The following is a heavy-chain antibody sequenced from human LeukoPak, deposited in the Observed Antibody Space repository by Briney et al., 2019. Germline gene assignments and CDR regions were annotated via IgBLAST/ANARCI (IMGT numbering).Heavy chain of an antibody. CDR1: GFTFSGST. CDR3: TRTEPDPQYYYMDV. CDR2: IRSKANSYAT. J-gene: IGHJ6*03. V-gene: IGHV3-73*01. Sequence: GGSLRLSCAASGFTFSGSTMHWVRQASGKGLEWVGRIRSKANSYATTYAASVKGRFTISRDDSKNTAYLQMSSLKTEDTAVYYCTRTEPDPQYYYMDVWGKGTTVTVSS.